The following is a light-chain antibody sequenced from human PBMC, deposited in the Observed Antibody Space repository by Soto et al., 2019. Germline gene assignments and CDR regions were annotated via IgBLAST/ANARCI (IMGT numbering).Light chain of an antibody. V-gene: IGKV3-15*01. CDR1: QSLGNN. Sequence: EIVMTQSPATLTLSPGERATLSCRANQSLGNNIAWYQQKPGQAPRLLIYGASTGATGPPARFSGSGSGTEFTLSISSLQSEDFAVYYCLQYNKWPRTFGQGTKVEIK. CDR3: LQYNKWPRT. J-gene: IGKJ1*01. CDR2: GAS.